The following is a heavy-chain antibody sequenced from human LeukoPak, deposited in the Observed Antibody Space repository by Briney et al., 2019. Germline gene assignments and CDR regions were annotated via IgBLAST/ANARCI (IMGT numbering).Heavy chain of an antibody. CDR1: GFTFNRYW. V-gene: IGHV3-74*01. D-gene: IGHD5-18*01. CDR3: VRHNYGYDY. CDR2: ILNDGGST. Sequence: GGSLRLSCAASGFTFNRYWMHWVHHAPGEGPVWVAHILNDGGSTSYADSVKGRFTISRDNAKNTLSLQMNSLRAEDTAVYYCVRHNYGYDYWGQGTPVTVSS. J-gene: IGHJ4*02.